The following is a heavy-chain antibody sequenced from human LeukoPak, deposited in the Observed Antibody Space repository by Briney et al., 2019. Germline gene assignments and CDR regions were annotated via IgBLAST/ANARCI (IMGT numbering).Heavy chain of an antibody. CDR2: ISGSGDST. CDR3: AKSKNYYDSSGSVY. J-gene: IGHJ4*02. Sequence: GGSLRLSCAASGFTFSTYAVNWVRQAPGKGLEWVSTISGSGDSTYYADSVKGRFTISRDNSKDTLYLQMNSLRAEDTAVYYCAKSKNYYDSSGSVYWGQGTLVTVSS. V-gene: IGHV3-23*01. CDR1: GFTFSTYA. D-gene: IGHD3-22*01.